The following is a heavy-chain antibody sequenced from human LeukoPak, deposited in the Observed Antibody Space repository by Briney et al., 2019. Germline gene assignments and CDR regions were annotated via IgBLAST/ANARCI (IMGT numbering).Heavy chain of an antibody. CDR1: GFTFSSYG. CDR3: AKDGYGDYGGY. CDR2: ISYDGSNK. Sequence: PGRSLRLSCAASGFTFSSYGMHRLRQAPGKGLEWVAVISYDGSNKYYADSVKGRFTISRDNSKNTLYLQMNSLRAEDTAVYYCAKDGYGDYGGYWGQGTLVTVSS. D-gene: IGHD4-17*01. J-gene: IGHJ4*02. V-gene: IGHV3-30*18.